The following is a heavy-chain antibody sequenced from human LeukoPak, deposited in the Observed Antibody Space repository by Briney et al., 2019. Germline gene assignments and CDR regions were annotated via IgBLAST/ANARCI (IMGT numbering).Heavy chain of an antibody. CDR3: ANQEWLRFNLNAFDI. J-gene: IGHJ3*02. V-gene: IGHV1-46*02. Sequence: ASVKVSCKASGYNFNAHWMHWVRQAPGQGLEWMGIINPSGGSTNYAQKFQGRVTMTRDMSTRTVYMELSSLRFEDTAVYYCANQEWLRFNLNAFDIWGQGTMVTVSS. D-gene: IGHD5-12*01. CDR2: INPSGGST. CDR1: GYNFNAHW.